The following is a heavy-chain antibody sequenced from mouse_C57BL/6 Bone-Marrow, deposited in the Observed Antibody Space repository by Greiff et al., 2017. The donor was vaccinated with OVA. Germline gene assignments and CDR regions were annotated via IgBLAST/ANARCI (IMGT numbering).Heavy chain of an antibody. CDR1: GYTFTNYW. Sequence: QVQLQQSGAELVRPGTSVKMSCKASGYTFTNYWIGWAKQRPGHGLEWIGDIYPGGGYTNYNEKFKGKATLTADKSSSTAYMQFSSLTSEDSAIYYCARSNGNYFDYWGQGTTLTVSS. CDR2: IYPGGGYT. J-gene: IGHJ2*01. D-gene: IGHD2-1*01. CDR3: ARSNGNYFDY. V-gene: IGHV1-63*01.